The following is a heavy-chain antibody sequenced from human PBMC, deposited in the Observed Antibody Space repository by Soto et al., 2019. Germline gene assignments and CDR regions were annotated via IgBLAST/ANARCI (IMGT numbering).Heavy chain of an antibody. V-gene: IGHV4-30-4*08. J-gene: IGHJ6*02. CDR1: GGSISYEYYH. CDR2: IHYSGSI. Sequence: QVQLQQSGPGLVKPSQTLSLTCTVSGGSISYEYYHWTWIRQSPGKGLEWIGYIHYSGSIIYNPSFKRRVTISVDTSKNQFSLQLSSVTAADTAVYFCAREDDGGDRDYYGLHVWGQGTTVTVSS. CDR3: AREDDGGDRDYYGLHV. D-gene: IGHD2-21*02.